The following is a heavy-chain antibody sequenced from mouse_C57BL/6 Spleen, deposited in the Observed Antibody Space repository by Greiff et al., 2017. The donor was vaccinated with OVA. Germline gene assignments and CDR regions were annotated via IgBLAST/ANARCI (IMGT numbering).Heavy chain of an antibody. V-gene: IGHV1-82*01. CDR1: GYAFSSSW. J-gene: IGHJ4*01. Sequence: VQLQESGPELVKPGASVKISCKASGYAFSSSWMNWVKQRPGKGLEWIGRIYPGDGDTNYNGKLKGKATLTADKSSSTAYMQLSSLTSEDSAVYFCARSGTTVVEGYWGQGTSVTVSS. CDR2: IYPGDGDT. D-gene: IGHD1-1*01. CDR3: ARSGTTVVEGY.